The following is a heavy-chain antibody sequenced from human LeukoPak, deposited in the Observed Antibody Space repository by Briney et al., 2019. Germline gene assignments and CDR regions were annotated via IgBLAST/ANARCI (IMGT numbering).Heavy chain of an antibody. D-gene: IGHD6-13*01. CDR2: INHSGCT. Sequence: SSETLSLTCAVSGYSISSGYYWSWIRQPPGKGLEWIGEINHSGCTNYNPSLKSRVTISVDTSKNQFSLKLSSVTAADTAVYYCARGPPGAAAGLFFDYWGQGTLVTVSS. CDR3: ARGPPGAAAGLFFDY. CDR1: GYSISSGYY. J-gene: IGHJ4*02. V-gene: IGHV4-34*01.